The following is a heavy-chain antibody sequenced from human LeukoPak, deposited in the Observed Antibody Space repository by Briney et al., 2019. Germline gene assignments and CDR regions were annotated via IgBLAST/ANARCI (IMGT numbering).Heavy chain of an antibody. D-gene: IGHD3-22*01. CDR3: ARGPHYYDSNGYYFSRAFDI. CDR2: INRSGST. J-gene: IGHJ3*02. Sequence: SETLSLTCAGYDGSFSGYYWRWIRQPPGKGLDWIGEINRSGSTNYNPSLKSRVTISVDTSKNQFSLKLSSVTAADTAVYYCARGPHYYDSNGYYFSRAFDIWGQGTMVTVSS. V-gene: IGHV4-34*01. CDR1: DGSFSGYY.